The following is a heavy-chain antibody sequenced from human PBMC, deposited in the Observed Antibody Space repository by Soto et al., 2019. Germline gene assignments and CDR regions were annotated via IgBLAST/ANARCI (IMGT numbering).Heavy chain of an antibody. J-gene: IGHJ6*02. D-gene: IGHD4-17*01. V-gene: IGHV3-30*18. CDR2: ISYDGSNK. CDR3: AKGLPNYYYYGMDV. CDR1: GFSFSSYG. Sequence: SLRLSCAASGFSFSSYGMHWVRQAPGKGLAWVAVISYDGSNKYYADSVKGRFTISRDNSKNTLYLQMNSLRAEDTAVYYCAKGLPNYYYYGMDVWGQGTTVTVSS.